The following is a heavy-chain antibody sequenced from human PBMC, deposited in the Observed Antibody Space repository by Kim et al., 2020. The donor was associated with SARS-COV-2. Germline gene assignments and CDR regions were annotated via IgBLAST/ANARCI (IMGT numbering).Heavy chain of an antibody. D-gene: IGHD3-16*01. V-gene: IGHV4-39*01. CDR3: AKHGGGMASSFDY. CDR1: GGSISSSSFF. Sequence: GSLSLTCTVSGGSISSSSFFWGWIRQPPGKGLEWIASINSGSAFYNPSLKSRVTISVDTSKNQVSLKLTSVTAADTAIYYCAKHGGGMASSFDYWGQGSLVTVSS. CDR2: INSGSA. J-gene: IGHJ4*02.